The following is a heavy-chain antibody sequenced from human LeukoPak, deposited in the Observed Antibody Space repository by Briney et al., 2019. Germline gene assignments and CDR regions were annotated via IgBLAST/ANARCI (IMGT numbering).Heavy chain of an antibody. D-gene: IGHD3-10*01. CDR2: MYYSGRI. CDR1: GASISSSGYY. CDR3: GGSGY. Sequence: SETLSLTCTVSGASISSSGYYWAWIRQQPGKGLEWIGSMYYSGRIYYSPSLRSRPSISLDTSKNQFSLNLISVTAADTAVYYCGGSGYWGQGTLVTVSS. J-gene: IGHJ4*02. V-gene: IGHV4-31*03.